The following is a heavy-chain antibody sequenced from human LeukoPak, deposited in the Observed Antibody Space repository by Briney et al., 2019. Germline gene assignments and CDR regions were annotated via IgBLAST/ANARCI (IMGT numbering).Heavy chain of an antibody. D-gene: IGHD3-22*01. CDR2: ISYDGSNK. CDR1: GFTFSSYA. V-gene: IGHV3-30-3*01. Sequence: GRSLRLSCAASGFTFSSYAMHWVRQAPGKGLEWVAVISYDGSNKYYADSVKGRFTISRDNSKNTLYLQMNSLRAEDTAVYYCAKDTRRITMIVVVQPDYWGQGTLVTVSS. CDR3: AKDTRRITMIVVVQPDY. J-gene: IGHJ4*02.